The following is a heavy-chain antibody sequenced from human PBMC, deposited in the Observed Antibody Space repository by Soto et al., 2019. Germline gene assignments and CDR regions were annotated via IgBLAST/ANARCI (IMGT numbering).Heavy chain of an antibody. CDR1: GGSISSGGYY. CDR3: ASIDIVVVPAAIHRREYYFDY. Sequence: PSETLSVTCAVSGGSISSGGYYWSWIRQPPGKGLEWIGYIYYSGSTNYNPSLKSRVTISVDTSKNQFSLKLSSVTAADTAVYYCASIDIVVVPAAIHRREYYFDYWGQGTLVTVSS. J-gene: IGHJ4*02. CDR2: IYYSGST. D-gene: IGHD2-2*01. V-gene: IGHV4-61*08.